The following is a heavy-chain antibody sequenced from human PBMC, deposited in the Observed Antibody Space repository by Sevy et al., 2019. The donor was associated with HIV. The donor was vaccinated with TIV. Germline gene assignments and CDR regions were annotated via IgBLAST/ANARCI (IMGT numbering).Heavy chain of an antibody. V-gene: IGHV3-64*01. CDR2: ISSNGGST. CDR1: GFTFSSYA. CDR3: ARDRCSSTSCYESIAAAGDFDI. D-gene: IGHD2-2*01. J-gene: IGHJ3*02. Sequence: GESLKISCAASGFTFSSYAMHWVRQAPGKGLEYVSAISSNGGSTYYANSVKGRFTISRDNSKNTLYLQMGSLRAEDMAVYYCARDRCSSTSCYESIAAAGDFDIWGQGTMVTVSS.